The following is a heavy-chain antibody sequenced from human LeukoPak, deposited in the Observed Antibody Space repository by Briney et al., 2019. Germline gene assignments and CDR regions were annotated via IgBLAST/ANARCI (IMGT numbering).Heavy chain of an antibody. CDR2: ISYDGSNK. D-gene: IGHD2-2*01. CDR3: AKEGKDCSSTSCRDY. J-gene: IGHJ4*02. V-gene: IGHV3-30*18. Sequence: PGGSLRLSCAASGFTFSSYGMHWVRQAPGKGLEWVAVISYDGSNKYYADSVKGRFTISRDNSKNTLYLQMNSLRAEDTAVYYCAKEGKDCSSTSCRDYWGQGTLVTVSS. CDR1: GFTFSSYG.